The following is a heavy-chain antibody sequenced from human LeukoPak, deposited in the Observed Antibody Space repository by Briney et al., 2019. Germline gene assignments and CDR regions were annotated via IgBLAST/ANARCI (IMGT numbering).Heavy chain of an antibody. J-gene: IGHJ3*02. CDR2: ISGSGGST. CDR1: GFTFRSDW. V-gene: IGHV3-23*01. Sequence: GGSLRLSCAASGFTFRSDWMNWVRQAPGKGLEWVSAISGSGGSTYYADSVKGRFTISRDNSKNTLYLQMNSLRAEDTAVYYCAKDLDGWLASGEDAFDIWGQGTMVTVSS. CDR3: AKDLDGWLASGEDAFDI. D-gene: IGHD3-16*01.